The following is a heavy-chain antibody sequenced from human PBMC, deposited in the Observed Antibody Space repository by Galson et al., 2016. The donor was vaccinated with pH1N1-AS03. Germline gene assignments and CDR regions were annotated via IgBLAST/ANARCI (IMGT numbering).Heavy chain of an antibody. CDR1: GYIFSDYY. J-gene: IGHJ6*02. CDR2: ININDGVT. D-gene: IGHD3-10*01. Sequence: SVKVSCKASGYIFSDYYTHWVRQAPGQGLEWMAWININDGVTNYAQKFHGRVTMSRDTSISTAYMELSRLGSDDTAVYYCEGGLKSMLRGVIDNYYGMDVCGRGTTVTVSS. V-gene: IGHV1-2*02. CDR3: EGGLKSMLRGVIDNYYGMDV.